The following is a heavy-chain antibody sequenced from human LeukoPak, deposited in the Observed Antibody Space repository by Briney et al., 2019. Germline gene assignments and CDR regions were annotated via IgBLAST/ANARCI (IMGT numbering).Heavy chain of an antibody. CDR3: SKGQGEGSSSQALDY. Sequence: PGGSLRLSCAVSGFTFSSYAMNWVRQAPGKGLEWVSAISGSGGSTYYADSVKGRFTISRDNSKNTLYLQMNSLRAEDTAVYYCSKGQGEGSSSQALDYWGEGTPVTVSS. J-gene: IGHJ4*02. CDR2: ISGSGGST. V-gene: IGHV3-23*01. CDR1: GFTFSSYA. D-gene: IGHD6-13*01.